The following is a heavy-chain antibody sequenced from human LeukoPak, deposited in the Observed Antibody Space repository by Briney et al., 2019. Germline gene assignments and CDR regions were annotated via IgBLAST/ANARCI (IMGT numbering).Heavy chain of an antibody. Sequence: GESLKISCQASGYIFSDYWIVWVRQLPGKGLEWMGIIYPRDSDTRYSPLFDGQVTISVDKSVSAAYLQWTTLKASDTAMYYCARGPLSSNWVDAFDIWGQGTMVTVSS. D-gene: IGHD5/OR15-5a*01. J-gene: IGHJ3*02. CDR1: GYIFSDYW. CDR2: IYPRDSDT. CDR3: ARGPLSSNWVDAFDI. V-gene: IGHV5-51*01.